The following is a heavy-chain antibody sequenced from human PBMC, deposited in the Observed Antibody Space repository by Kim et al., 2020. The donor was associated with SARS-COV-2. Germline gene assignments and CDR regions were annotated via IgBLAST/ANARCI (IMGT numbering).Heavy chain of an antibody. CDR3: ARADPKPGYYYYGMDV. Sequence: GGSLRLSCAASGFTVSSNYMSWVRQAPGKGLEWVSVIYSGGSTYYADSVKGRFTISRHNSKNTLYLQMNSLRAEDTAVYYCARADPKPGYYYYGMDVWGQGTTVTVSS. CDR2: IYSGGST. J-gene: IGHJ6*02. CDR1: GFTVSSNY. V-gene: IGHV3-53*04.